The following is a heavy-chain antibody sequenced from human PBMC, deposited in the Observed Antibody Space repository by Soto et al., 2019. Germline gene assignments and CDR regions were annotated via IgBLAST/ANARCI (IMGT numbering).Heavy chain of an antibody. J-gene: IGHJ2*01. V-gene: IGHV3-48*03. Sequence: GGSLRLSCAAYGFTFSSYEMNWVRQAPGKGLEWVSYISSSGSTIYYADSVKDRFTISRDNAKNSLYLQMYNLRAEHTAVSYCAIEERAPYWYFYLWGRGTLVTVSS. CDR3: AIEERAPYWYFYL. CDR1: GFTFSSYE. CDR2: ISSSGSTI.